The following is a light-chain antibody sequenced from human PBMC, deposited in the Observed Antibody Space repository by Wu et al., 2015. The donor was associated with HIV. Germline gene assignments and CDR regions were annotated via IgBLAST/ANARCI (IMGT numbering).Light chain of an antibody. CDR1: QDVSSTY. V-gene: IGKV3-20*01. CDR3: HQYGSSPQT. Sequence: EIVLTQSPGTLSLSPGERATLSCRATQDVSSTYLGWYQQKPGQAPRLLIYGVSSRATGIPDRFSGSGSGTDFTLTISRLEPEDFAVYYCHQYGSSPQTFGQGTKVE. J-gene: IGKJ1*01. CDR2: GVS.